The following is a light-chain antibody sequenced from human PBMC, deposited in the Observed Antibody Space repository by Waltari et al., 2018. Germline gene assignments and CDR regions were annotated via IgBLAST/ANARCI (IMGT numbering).Light chain of an antibody. CDR1: QYSWKN. CDR2: GTS. Sequence: IVMTQSPATVSVSPGDRATLSCRGSQYSWKNVGWYQQKPGQAPRLLIYGTSTRATGPPARISGSGSGTDFTRTSSSLQSEDFAVYYCQQYNHWSLISFGQGTRLEMK. V-gene: IGKV3D-15*01. CDR3: QQYNHWSLIS. J-gene: IGKJ5*01.